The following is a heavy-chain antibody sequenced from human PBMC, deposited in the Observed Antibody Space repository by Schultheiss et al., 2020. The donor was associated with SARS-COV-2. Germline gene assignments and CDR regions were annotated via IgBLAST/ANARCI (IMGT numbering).Heavy chain of an antibody. CDR3: IRDLAGAHDL. J-gene: IGHJ2*01. CDR2: IEPDGSRT. V-gene: IGHV3-74*01. CDR1: EFSFRNYW. Sequence: GESLKISCAASEFSFRNYWMHWVRHAPGKGLVWVSRIEPDGSRTTYADSVKGRFSISRDNAKNTLYLQMNSLRAEDTAVYYCIRDLAGAHDLWGRGTLVTVSS.